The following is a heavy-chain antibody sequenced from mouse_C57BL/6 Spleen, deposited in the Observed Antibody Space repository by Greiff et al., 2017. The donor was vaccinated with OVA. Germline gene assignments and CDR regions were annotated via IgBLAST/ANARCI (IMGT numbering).Heavy chain of an antibody. D-gene: IGHD2-4*01. Sequence: QVHVKQPGAELVMPGASVKLSCKASGYTFTSYWMHWVKQRPGQGLEWIGEIDPSDSYTNYNQKFKGKSTLTVDKSSSTAYMQLSSLTSEDSAVYYCARTRLPYAMDYWGQGTSVTVSS. CDR1: GYTFTSYW. J-gene: IGHJ4*01. CDR3: ARTRLPYAMDY. CDR2: IDPSDSYT. V-gene: IGHV1-69*01.